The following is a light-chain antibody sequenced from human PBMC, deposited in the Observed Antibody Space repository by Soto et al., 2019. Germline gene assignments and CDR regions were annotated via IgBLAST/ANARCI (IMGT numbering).Light chain of an antibody. CDR3: CSYAGNYPFV. CDR1: SGDVGAYKY. J-gene: IGLJ1*01. Sequence: QSVLTQPRSVSGSPGQSVTVSCTGTSGDVGAYKYVSWYQQHPGKAPKLMIYDVSKRPSGVPDRFSVSKSVNSASLTISGLQAEDEADYYCCSYAGNYPFVFGTGTKVNAL. V-gene: IGLV2-11*01. CDR2: DVS.